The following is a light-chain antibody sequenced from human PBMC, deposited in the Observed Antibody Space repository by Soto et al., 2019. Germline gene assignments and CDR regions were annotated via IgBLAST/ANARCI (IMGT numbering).Light chain of an antibody. CDR1: QSLSTW. CDR3: QQYNSYWM. V-gene: IGKV1-5*01. J-gene: IGKJ1*01. Sequence: DIQMTQSPSTLSASVRDRVTITCRASQSLSTWLAWYQQKPGKAPKVLIYDASTLESGVPSRFSGSGSGTEFTLTISSLQPDDFATYYCQQYNSYWMFGQGTKVDIK. CDR2: DAS.